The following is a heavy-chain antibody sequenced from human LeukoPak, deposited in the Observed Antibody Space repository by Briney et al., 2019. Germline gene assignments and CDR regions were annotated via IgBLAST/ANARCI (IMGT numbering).Heavy chain of an antibody. J-gene: IGHJ4*02. CDR2: IAGGDEST. V-gene: IGHV3-23*01. CDR1: GFTFNSFD. D-gene: IGHD1-1*01. Sequence: GGSLRLSCAASGFTFNSFDTRWVRQAPGKGLEWVATIAGGDESTYYADSVKGRFAISRDNSKNTVFLHMNSLRVEDTAVYYCARGVYWSLDYWGQGTPVTVSS. CDR3: ARGVYWSLDY.